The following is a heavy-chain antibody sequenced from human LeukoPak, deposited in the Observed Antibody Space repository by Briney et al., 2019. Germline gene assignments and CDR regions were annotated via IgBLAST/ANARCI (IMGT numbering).Heavy chain of an antibody. J-gene: IGHJ4*02. D-gene: IGHD5-12*01. V-gene: IGHV4-59*01. CDR2: IYHTGST. Sequence: PSDTLSLTCSVSGGSISNYYWSWIRQPPGKGLEWLGYIYHTGSTSYNPSLKSRVIMSVETSQNQFSLKLFSVTAADTAVYYCAREDSGYDYSPFYYWGQGILVTVSS. CDR3: AREDSGYDYSPFYY. CDR1: GGSISNYY.